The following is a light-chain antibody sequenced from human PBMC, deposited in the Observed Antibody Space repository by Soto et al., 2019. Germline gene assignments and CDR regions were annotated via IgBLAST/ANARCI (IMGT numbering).Light chain of an antibody. CDR2: GAS. CDR3: QHYGSSPFT. CDR1: QSVNSRY. V-gene: IGKV3-20*01. J-gene: IGKJ3*01. Sequence: ENLLTQSPGTLSLSPGERATLSCRASQSVNSRYLAWYQQKPGQAPRLFIYGASNSATGIPDRFSGSGSGTDFTLTISRLEPEDFAVYYCQHYGSSPFTFGPGTKVEIK.